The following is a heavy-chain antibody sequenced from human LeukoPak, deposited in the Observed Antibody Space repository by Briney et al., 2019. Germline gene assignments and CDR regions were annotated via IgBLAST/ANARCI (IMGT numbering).Heavy chain of an antibody. CDR2: IHHSGST. D-gene: IGHD2/OR15-2a*01. Sequence: SETLSLTCTVSGGSINSGDHYWSWIRQPPGKGLEWIGYIHHSGSTYYNPSLKSRVTMSIDMSKNQFSLSLDSVTAADSAVYYCARAEAAYNSWYFFDYWGLGTLVTVSS. V-gene: IGHV4-30-4*01. CDR1: GGSINSGDHY. J-gene: IGHJ4*02. CDR3: ARAEAAYNSWYFFDY.